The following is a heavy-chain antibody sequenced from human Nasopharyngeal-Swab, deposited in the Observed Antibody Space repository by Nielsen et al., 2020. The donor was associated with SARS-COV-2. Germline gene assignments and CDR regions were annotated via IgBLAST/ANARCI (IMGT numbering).Heavy chain of an antibody. CDR3: ARVGGDYYYYYYMDV. CDR2: IYHSGST. V-gene: IGHV4-30-2*01. Sequence: WIRQAPGKGLEWIGYIYHSGSTYYNPSLKSRVTISVDRSKNQFSLKLSSVTAADTAVYYCARVGGDYYYYYYMDVWGKGTTVPSP. D-gene: IGHD1-26*01. J-gene: IGHJ6*03.